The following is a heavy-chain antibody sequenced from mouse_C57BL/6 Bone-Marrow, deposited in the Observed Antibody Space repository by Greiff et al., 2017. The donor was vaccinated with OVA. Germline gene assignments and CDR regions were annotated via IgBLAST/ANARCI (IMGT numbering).Heavy chain of an antibody. J-gene: IGHJ1*03. CDR3: AREGYYDGRSYLYWYFDV. D-gene: IGHD1-1*01. CDR2: IWTGGGT. V-gene: IGHV2-9-1*01. CDR1: GFSLTSYA. Sequence: QVQLKQSGPGLVAPSQSLSITCTVSGFSLTSYAISWVRQPPGKGLEWLGVIWTGGGTNYNSALKSRLSISKDNSKSQVFLKMNRHQTDDTARYYCAREGYYDGRSYLYWYFDVWVTGTTVTVSS.